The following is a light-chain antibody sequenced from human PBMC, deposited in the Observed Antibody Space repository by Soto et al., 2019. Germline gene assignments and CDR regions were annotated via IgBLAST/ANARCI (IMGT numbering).Light chain of an antibody. J-gene: IGKJ4*01. CDR3: QQSNNWPLT. V-gene: IGKV3-11*01. CDR1: QSVSSY. CDR2: EAS. Sequence: EIVLTQSPATLSLSPGERATLSCRTSQSVSSYLAWYQQKRGQAPRLLIYEASNRATGIPARFSGSGSGTDFTLTISSLEPEDFAIYYCQQSNNWPLTFGGGTKVEI.